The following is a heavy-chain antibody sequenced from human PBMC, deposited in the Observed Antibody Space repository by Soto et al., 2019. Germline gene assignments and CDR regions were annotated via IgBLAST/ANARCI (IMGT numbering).Heavy chain of an antibody. Sequence: EVPLVESGGGLVQPGGSLRLSSAASGFRFSIYSMNWVRQAPGKGLEWSSYITSDTNTIKYADSVKGRFTISRDNAKNSLYLQMNSLRDEDTAVYYCARSVEGHFDYWGQGTVVTVSS. D-gene: IGHD6-19*01. V-gene: IGHV3-48*02. CDR3: ARSVEGHFDY. CDR1: GFRFSIYS. J-gene: IGHJ4*02. CDR2: ITSDTNTI.